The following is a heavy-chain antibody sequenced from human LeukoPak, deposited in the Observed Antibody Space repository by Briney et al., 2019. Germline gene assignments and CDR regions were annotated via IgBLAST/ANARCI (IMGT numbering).Heavy chain of an antibody. Sequence: SETLSLTCAVYGGSFSGCYWSWIRQPPGKGLGWIGEINHSGSTNYNPSLKSRVTISVDTSKNQFSLKLSSVTAADTAVYYCARARGYCSSTSCYGCCYYYYYGMDVWGQGTTVTVSS. D-gene: IGHD2-2*01. CDR1: GGSFSGCY. CDR2: INHSGST. J-gene: IGHJ6*02. CDR3: ARARGYCSSTSCYGCCYYYYYGMDV. V-gene: IGHV4-34*01.